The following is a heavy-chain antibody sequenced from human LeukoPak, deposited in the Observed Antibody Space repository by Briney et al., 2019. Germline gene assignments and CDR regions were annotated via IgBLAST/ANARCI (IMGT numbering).Heavy chain of an antibody. Sequence: PGGSLRLSCAASGFTFSSYGMHWVRQAPGKGLEWVAVISYDGSNKYYADSVKGRFTISRDNSKNTLYLQMNSLRAEDTAVYYCASQGYSSSWDYYYYYYMDVWGKGTTVTVSS. CDR1: GFTFSSYG. CDR3: ASQGYSSSWDYYYYYYMDV. V-gene: IGHV3-30*03. CDR2: ISYDGSNK. D-gene: IGHD6-13*01. J-gene: IGHJ6*03.